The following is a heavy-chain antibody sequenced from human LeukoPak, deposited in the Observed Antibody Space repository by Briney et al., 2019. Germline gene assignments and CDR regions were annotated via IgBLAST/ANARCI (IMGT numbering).Heavy chain of an antibody. V-gene: IGHV3-15*05. CDR2: IKSKTDGGTT. CDR1: GVTLSDGW. J-gene: IGHJ2*01. CDR3: ATGGHYFGL. Sequence: GGSLRLSCAASGVTLSDGWMSWVRQAPGKGGEWVGRIKSKTDGGTTEYPAPVKGRFTISRDDSKNTMDLQMNNLKTEDTAVYFCATGGHYFGLWGRGTLVTVSS. D-gene: IGHD3-10*01.